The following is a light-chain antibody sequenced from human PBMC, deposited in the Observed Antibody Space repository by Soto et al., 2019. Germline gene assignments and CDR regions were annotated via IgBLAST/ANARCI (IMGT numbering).Light chain of an antibody. J-gene: IGLJ2*01. CDR2: EIR. Sequence: QSALTQPASVSGSPGQSITISCTGTSDDIGAYNYVSWYQQHPAKAPKLIIYEIRNRPFGVSDRFSGSKSGNTSSLTISVLQAADEADYYCSAYANDNAVIFGGGTKVTVL. V-gene: IGLV2-14*01. CDR3: SAYANDNAVI. CDR1: SDDIGAYNY.